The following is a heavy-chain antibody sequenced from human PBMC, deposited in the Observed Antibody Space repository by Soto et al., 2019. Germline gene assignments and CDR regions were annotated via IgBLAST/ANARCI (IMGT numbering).Heavy chain of an antibody. Sequence: QVQLVESGGGVVQPGRSLRLSCAASGFSFNNYGMHWVRQAPGKGLEWVAVIWYDGSNKYYADSVKGRFTIFRDNSKNTVDLQMSSLRAEDTAVYYCSREGMSLSFSRGHKDLGFWSQGTLVTVST. CDR1: GFSFNNYG. D-gene: IGHD3-10*01. J-gene: IGHJ4*02. CDR2: IWYDGSNK. CDR3: SREGMSLSFSRGHKDLGF. V-gene: IGHV3-33*01.